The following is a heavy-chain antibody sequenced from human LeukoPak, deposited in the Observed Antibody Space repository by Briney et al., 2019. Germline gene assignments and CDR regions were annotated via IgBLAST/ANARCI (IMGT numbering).Heavy chain of an antibody. V-gene: IGHV4-38-2*02. CDR1: GYSISNGYY. CDR2: IYRSGST. D-gene: IGHD6-19*01. Sequence: SETLSLSCTVSGYSISNGYYWDWIRQPPGRGLEWIGNIYRSGSTSYNPSLKSRVTISVDTSKNQFSLKVDSVTAADTAVYYCARRHSSGWFYYWGQGTLVTVSS. J-gene: IGHJ4*02. CDR3: ARRHSSGWFYY.